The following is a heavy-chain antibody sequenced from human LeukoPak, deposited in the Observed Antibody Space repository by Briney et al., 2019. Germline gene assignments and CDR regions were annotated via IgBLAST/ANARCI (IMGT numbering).Heavy chain of an antibody. D-gene: IGHD5-24*01. CDR3: ARLRDGYTDFDY. CDR1: GFTFSSYS. CDR2: ISGTSIYI. V-gene: IGHV3-21*01. Sequence: GRSLRLSCAASGFTFSSYSMNWVRQAPGKGLEWVSSISGTSIYIYYADSVRGRFTISRDTARNSLYLQINSLRAEDTAVYYCARLRDGYTDFDYWGQGTLVTVSS. J-gene: IGHJ4*02.